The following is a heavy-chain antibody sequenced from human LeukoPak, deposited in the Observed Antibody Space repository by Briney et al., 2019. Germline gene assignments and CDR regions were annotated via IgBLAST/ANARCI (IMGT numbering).Heavy chain of an antibody. J-gene: IGHJ6*02. CDR2: ISGSGTTP. D-gene: IGHD6-13*01. Sequence: PGGSLRLSCSASGFTFSSYALSWVRQPPGKGLEWVSAISGSGTTPFYADSVKGRFTISRDNSLNTVYLQMISVRADDTAVYYCAKYLGYTSSWPGYYGLDVWGQGTSVTVSS. CDR1: GFTFSSYA. CDR3: AKYLGYTSSWPGYYGLDV. V-gene: IGHV3-23*01.